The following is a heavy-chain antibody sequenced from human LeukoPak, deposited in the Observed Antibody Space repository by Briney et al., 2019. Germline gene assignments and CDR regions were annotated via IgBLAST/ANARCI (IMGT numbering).Heavy chain of an antibody. J-gene: IGHJ4*02. V-gene: IGHV3-48*03. D-gene: IGHD3-22*01. CDR1: GFTFSSYE. Sequence: PGGSLRLSCTASGFTFSSYEMNWVRLAPGKGLEWVSYISSSGSTIYYADSVKGRFTISRDNAKNSLYLQMNSLRAGDTAVYYCASDLSMIPYYWGQGTLVTVSS. CDR2: ISSSGSTI. CDR3: ASDLSMIPYY.